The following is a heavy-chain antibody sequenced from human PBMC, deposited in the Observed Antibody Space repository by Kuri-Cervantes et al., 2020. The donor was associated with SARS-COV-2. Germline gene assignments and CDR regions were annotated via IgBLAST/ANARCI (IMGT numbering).Heavy chain of an antibody. CDR2: ISWNSGSI. J-gene: IGHJ3*02. Sequence: SLKISCAASGFTFDDYAMHWVRQAPGKGLEWVSGISWNSGSIGYADSVKGRFTISRDNSKNTLYLQMNSLRAEDTAVYYCAREETGDAFDIWGQGTMVTVSS. V-gene: IGHV3-9*01. CDR1: GFTFDDYA. D-gene: IGHD1-1*01. CDR3: AREETGDAFDI.